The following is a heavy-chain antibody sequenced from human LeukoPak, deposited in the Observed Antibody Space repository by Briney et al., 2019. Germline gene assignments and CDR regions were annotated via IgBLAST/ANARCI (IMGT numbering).Heavy chain of an antibody. CDR3: ARSHYDFWSGYVPFDY. V-gene: IGHV4-39*07. J-gene: IGHJ4*02. Sequence: SETLSLTCTVSGASISSSSYHWGWIRQPPGKGLEWIGSIYYSGSTYYNPSLKSRVTISVDTSKNQFSLKLSSVTAADTAVYYCARSHYDFWSGYVPFDYWGQGTLVTVSS. CDR2: IYYSGST. CDR1: GASISSSSYH. D-gene: IGHD3-3*01.